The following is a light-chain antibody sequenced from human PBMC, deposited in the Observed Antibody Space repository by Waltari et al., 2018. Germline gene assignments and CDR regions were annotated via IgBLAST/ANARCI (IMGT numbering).Light chain of an antibody. CDR3: QQSYSTPYT. Sequence: DIQMTQSPSSLSASVGDRFTIHCRASQGISSDLNWYQQKPGKAPKLLIYAASSLQSGVPSRFSGSGSGTDFTLTISSLQPEDFATYYCQQSYSTPYTFGQGTKLEIK. J-gene: IGKJ2*01. CDR2: AAS. CDR1: QGISSD. V-gene: IGKV1-39*01.